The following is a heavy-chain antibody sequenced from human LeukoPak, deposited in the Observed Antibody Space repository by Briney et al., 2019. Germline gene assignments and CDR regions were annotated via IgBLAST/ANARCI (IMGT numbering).Heavy chain of an antibody. CDR1: SGSVSSDTYY. CDR2: IYYSGST. Sequence: SETLSLTCTVSSGSVSSDTYYWSWIRQPPGKGLEWIGYIYYSGSTNYNPSLKSRVTISVDTSKNQFSLKLSSVTAADTAVYYCARQGSFWFDPWGQGTLVTVSS. CDR3: ARQGSFWFDP. V-gene: IGHV4-61*01. J-gene: IGHJ5*02. D-gene: IGHD3-10*01.